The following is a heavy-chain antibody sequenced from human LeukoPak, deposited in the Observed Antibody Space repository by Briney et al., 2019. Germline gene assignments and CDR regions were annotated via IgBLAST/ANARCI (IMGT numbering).Heavy chain of an antibody. J-gene: IGHJ4*02. CDR1: GFTVSSNY. CDR2: IYSGGST. CDR3: AKPPAVAGTWALDY. V-gene: IGHV3-53*01. Sequence: GGSLRLSCAASGFTVSSNYMSWVRQAPGKGLEWVSVIYSGGSTYYADSVKGRFTISRDNSKNTLYLQMNSLRAEDTAVYYCAKPPAVAGTWALDYWGQGTLVTVSS. D-gene: IGHD6-19*01.